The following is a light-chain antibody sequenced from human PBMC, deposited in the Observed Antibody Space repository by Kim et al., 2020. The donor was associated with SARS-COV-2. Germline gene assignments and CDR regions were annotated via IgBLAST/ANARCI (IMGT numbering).Light chain of an antibody. Sequence: QSALTQPASVSGSPGQSITISCTGTSSDVGSYNYVSWYQQHPGKAPKLMIYDVSKRPSGVSNRFSGSKSGNTASLTISGLQAEDEADYYCSSYTSSNTYVFVTGTKVTVL. CDR3: SSYTSSNTYV. V-gene: IGLV2-14*01. J-gene: IGLJ1*01. CDR2: DVS. CDR1: SSDVGSYNY.